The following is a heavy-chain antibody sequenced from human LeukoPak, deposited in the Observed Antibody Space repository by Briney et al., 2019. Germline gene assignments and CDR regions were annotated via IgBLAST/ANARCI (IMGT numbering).Heavy chain of an antibody. CDR1: GDSISSGGYS. J-gene: IGHJ2*01. Sequence: SETLSLTCAVSGDSISSGGYSWSWIRQTPGKGLEWIAYIHDSGSTYNNPSLKSRLSISIDTSKNQFSLKLSSVTAADTAVYYCARTYYYDSSGYFGTNWYFDLWGRGTLVTVSS. V-gene: IGHV4-30-4*07. CDR2: IHDSGST. CDR3: ARTYYYDSSGYFGTNWYFDL. D-gene: IGHD3-22*01.